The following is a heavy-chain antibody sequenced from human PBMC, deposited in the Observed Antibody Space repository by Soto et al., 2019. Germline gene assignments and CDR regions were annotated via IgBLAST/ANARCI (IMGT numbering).Heavy chain of an antibody. CDR1: GDSISSSNLY. Sequence: PSETLSLTCNVSGDSISSSNLYWGWVRQPPGKGLEWIGKIYISGSTNYNPSLMSRVTISVDTSKNQFSLKLSSVTAADTAVYYCARVRFIVATRGAFDIWGQGTMVTVSS. CDR2: IYISGST. CDR3: ARVRFIVATRGAFDI. D-gene: IGHD5-12*01. V-gene: IGHV4-39*07. J-gene: IGHJ3*02.